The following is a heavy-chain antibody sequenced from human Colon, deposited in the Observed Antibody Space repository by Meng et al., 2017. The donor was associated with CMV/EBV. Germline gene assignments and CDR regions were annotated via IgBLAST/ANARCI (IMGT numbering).Heavy chain of an antibody. Sequence: SAQVSCKASAGTFSSYAISWVRQAAGQGREWMGGIIPIFGTANYAQKCQGRVTITTDESTSTAYMELSSLRSEDTAVYYCARGPRLKSIAALPRNYYYGMDVWGQGTTVTVSS. CDR2: IIPIFGTA. V-gene: IGHV1-69*05. D-gene: IGHD6-6*01. CDR3: ARGPRLKSIAALPRNYYYGMDV. J-gene: IGHJ6*02. CDR1: AGTFSSYA.